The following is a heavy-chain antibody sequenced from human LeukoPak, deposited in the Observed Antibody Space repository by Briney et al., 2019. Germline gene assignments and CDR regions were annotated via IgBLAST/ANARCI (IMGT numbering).Heavy chain of an antibody. Sequence: SETLSLTCAVYGGSFSGYYWSWIRQPPGKGLEWIGEINHSGSTNYNPSLKSRVTISADTSKNQFSLKLSSVTAADTAVYYCARDLGFYGDYYFDYWGQGTLVTVSS. V-gene: IGHV4-34*01. J-gene: IGHJ4*02. CDR1: GGSFSGYY. CDR3: ARDLGFYGDYYFDY. D-gene: IGHD4-17*01. CDR2: INHSGST.